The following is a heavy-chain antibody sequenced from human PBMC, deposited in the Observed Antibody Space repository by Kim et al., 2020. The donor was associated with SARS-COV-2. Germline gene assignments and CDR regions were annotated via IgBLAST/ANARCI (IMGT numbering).Heavy chain of an antibody. J-gene: IGHJ6*02. Sequence: GGSLRLSCAASGFTFSSYGMHWVRQAPGKGLEWVAVISYDGSNKYYADSVKGRFTISRDNSKNTLYLQMNSLRAEDTAVYYCAKDVLSGPENEGMDVWGQGTTVTVSS. CDR2: ISYDGSNK. CDR1: GFTFSSYG. D-gene: IGHD3-3*01. CDR3: AKDVLSGPENEGMDV. V-gene: IGHV3-30*18.